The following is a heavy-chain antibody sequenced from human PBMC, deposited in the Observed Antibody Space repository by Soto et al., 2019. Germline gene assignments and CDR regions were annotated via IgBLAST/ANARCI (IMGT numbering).Heavy chain of an antibody. J-gene: IGHJ6*02. CDR3: ARVSGSYYYGMDV. V-gene: IGHV4-4*02. Sequence: QVQLQESGPGLVKPSGTLSLTCAVSGGSISSSNWWSWVRQPPGKGLEWIGEIYHSRSTNYNPSLKIRVTISVDKSKNQFSLKLSSVTAADTAVYYCARVSGSYYYGMDVWGQGTTVTVSS. CDR2: IYHSRST. CDR1: GGSISSSNW. D-gene: IGHD1-26*01.